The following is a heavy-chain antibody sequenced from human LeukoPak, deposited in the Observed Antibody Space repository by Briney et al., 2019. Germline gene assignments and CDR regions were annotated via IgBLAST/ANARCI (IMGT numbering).Heavy chain of an antibody. CDR1: GFTFSSYS. CDR2: ISSSSSYI. D-gene: IGHD4-17*01. J-gene: IGHJ3*02. Sequence: GGSLRLSCAASGFTFSSYSMNWVRQAPGKGLEWVSSISSSSSYIYYADSVKGRFTISRDNAKNSLYLQMNSLRAEDTAVYYCARDSADYGDYLRAFDIWGQGTMVTVSS. CDR3: ARDSADYGDYLRAFDI. V-gene: IGHV3-21*01.